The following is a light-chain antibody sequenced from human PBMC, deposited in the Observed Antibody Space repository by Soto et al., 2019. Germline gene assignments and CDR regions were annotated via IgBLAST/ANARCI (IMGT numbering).Light chain of an antibody. V-gene: IGKV2-30*01. CDR2: WVS. Sequence: DVVMTQSPLFLPVTLGQPASISCRSSQGLVYGDGNIYLNWFQQRPGQSPRRLIYWVSNRDSGVPDRFSGSGSGSDFTLKISRVEAEDVGLYYCMQGTHWPWTFGQGTKVEIK. CDR1: QGLVYGDGNIY. J-gene: IGKJ1*01. CDR3: MQGTHWPWT.